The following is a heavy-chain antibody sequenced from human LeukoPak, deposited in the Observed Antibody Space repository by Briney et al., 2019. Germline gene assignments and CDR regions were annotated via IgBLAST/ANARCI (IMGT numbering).Heavy chain of an antibody. CDR1: GFTFSSYA. D-gene: IGHD6-13*01. J-gene: IGHJ4*02. CDR3: AKGKRSSSWYAGSFDY. CDR2: ISGSGGST. Sequence: GGSLRLSCAASGFTFSSYAMSWVRQAPGKGLEWVSAISGSGGSTYYADSVKGRFTISRDNSKNTLYLQTNSLRAEDTAVYYCAKGKRSSSWYAGSFDYWGQGTLVTVSS. V-gene: IGHV3-23*01.